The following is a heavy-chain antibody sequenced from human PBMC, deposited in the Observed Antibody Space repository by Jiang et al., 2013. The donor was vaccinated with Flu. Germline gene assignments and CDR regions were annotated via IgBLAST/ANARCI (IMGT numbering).Heavy chain of an antibody. CDR2: MHHSWTS. J-gene: IGHJ5*02. CDR1: GDSISSSHW. CDR3: VRAFKEGVFLELVTTTTWVDP. Sequence: GSGLVKPSGTLSLTCAVSGDSISSSHWWNWVRQPPGKGLEWIGEMHHSWTSNYNPSLRSRATISVDTSKNQFSLKLTSVTAADTAVYFCVRAFKEGVFLELVTTTTWVDPVGPGNAGHRLL. V-gene: IGHV4-4*02. D-gene: IGHD3-3*01.